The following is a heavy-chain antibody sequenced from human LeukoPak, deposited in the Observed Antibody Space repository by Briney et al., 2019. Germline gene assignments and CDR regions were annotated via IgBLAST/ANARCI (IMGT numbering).Heavy chain of an antibody. CDR1: GFTFSNYW. Sequence: PGGSLRLSCAASGFTFSNYWMSWVRQAPEKGLEWVANIKEDGSEKYYVESVEGRFTISRDNAKTSLYLQMNSLRAEDTAVYYCAREVNYYYMDVWGKGTTVTISS. J-gene: IGHJ6*03. CDR3: AREVNYYYMDV. CDR2: IKEDGSEK. D-gene: IGHD3-22*01. V-gene: IGHV3-7*01.